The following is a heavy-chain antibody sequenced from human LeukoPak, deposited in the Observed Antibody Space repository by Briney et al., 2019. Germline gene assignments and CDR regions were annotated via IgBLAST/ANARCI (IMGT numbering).Heavy chain of an antibody. CDR3: ARGDYYDSSGYSQYFQH. D-gene: IGHD3-22*01. CDR2: IWSDGSNK. CDR1: GFTFSNYG. V-gene: IGHV3-33*01. Sequence: GGSLRLSCAASGFTFSNYGMHWVRQAPGKGLEWVAVIWSDGSNKYYADSVKGRFTISRDNSKNTLYLQMNSLRAEDTAVYYCARGDYYDSSGYSQYFQHWGQGTLVTVSS. J-gene: IGHJ1*01.